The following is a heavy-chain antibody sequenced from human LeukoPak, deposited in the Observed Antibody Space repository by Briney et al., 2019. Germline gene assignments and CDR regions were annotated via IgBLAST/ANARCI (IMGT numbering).Heavy chain of an antibody. Sequence: PGGSLRLSCAASGFSFNTYAMSWVRQAPGKGLEWVSGISYNGGHTYYADSVKGRFTISRDNSKNTLYLQMNSLRAEDTAVYYCASDMSYSGYYIDYWGQGTLVTVSS. V-gene: IGHV3-23*01. J-gene: IGHJ4*02. CDR1: GFSFNTYA. CDR2: ISYNGGHT. D-gene: IGHD3-3*01. CDR3: ASDMSYSGYYIDY.